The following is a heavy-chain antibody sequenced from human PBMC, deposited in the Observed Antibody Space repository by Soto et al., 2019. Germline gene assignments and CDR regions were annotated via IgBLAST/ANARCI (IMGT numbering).Heavy chain of an antibody. CDR3: ARRLSPPGRSGRTRFDP. Sequence: PGESLKISCKGSGYSFTSYWIGWVRQMPGKGLEWMGIIYPGDSDTRYSPSFQGQVTISADKSISTAYLQWSSLKASDTAMYYCARRLSPPGRSGRTRFDPWGQGTLVTVSS. CDR2: IYPGDSDT. CDR1: GYSFTSYW. D-gene: IGHD3-16*01. J-gene: IGHJ5*02. V-gene: IGHV5-51*01.